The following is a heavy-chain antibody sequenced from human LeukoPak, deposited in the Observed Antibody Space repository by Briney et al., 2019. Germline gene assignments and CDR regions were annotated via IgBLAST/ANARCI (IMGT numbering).Heavy chain of an antibody. D-gene: IGHD1-26*01. Sequence: SETLSLTCTVSGGSISSYYWSWIRQPPGKGLEWIGYIYYSGSTNYNPSLKSRVTISVDTSKNQFSLKLSSVTAADTAVYYCARDSGSYLLDYWGQGTLVTVSS. CDR2: IYYSGST. J-gene: IGHJ4*02. CDR1: GGSISSYY. CDR3: ARDSGSYLLDY. V-gene: IGHV4-59*01.